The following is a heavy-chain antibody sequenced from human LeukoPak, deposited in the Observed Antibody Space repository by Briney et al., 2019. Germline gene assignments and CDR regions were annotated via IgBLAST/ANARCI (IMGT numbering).Heavy chain of an antibody. D-gene: IGHD3-10*01. CDR2: IKHDGSEK. Sequence: GGSLRLSCAASGFTFTAYLMSWVRQAPGKGLEWVADIKHDGSEKYYVDSVKGRFTISRDNVKNSLFLQMNSLRAEDTAVYYCARHASGSYFFEHWGQGTLVTVSS. CDR3: ARHASGSYFFEH. J-gene: IGHJ4*02. CDR1: GFTFTAYL. V-gene: IGHV3-7*03.